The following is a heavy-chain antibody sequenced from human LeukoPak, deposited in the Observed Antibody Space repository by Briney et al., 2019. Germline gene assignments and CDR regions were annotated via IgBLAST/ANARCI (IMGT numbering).Heavy chain of an antibody. D-gene: IGHD4-17*01. CDR3: ARSAVTTQLDY. CDR1: GGSFSGYY. V-gene: IGHV4-34*01. CDR2: INHSGST. J-gene: IGHJ4*02. Sequence: SETLSLTCAVYGGSFSGYYWSWIRQSPGKGLEWIGEINHSGSTNYNPSLKSRVTISVDTSKNQFSLKLSSVTAADTAVYYCARSAVTTQLDYWGQGTLVTVSS.